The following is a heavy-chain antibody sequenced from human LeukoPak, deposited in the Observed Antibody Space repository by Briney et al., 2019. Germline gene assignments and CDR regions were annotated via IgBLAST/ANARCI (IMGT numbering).Heavy chain of an antibody. CDR1: GYTFTSYD. CDR2: MNPNSGNT. V-gene: IGHV1-8*01. J-gene: IGHJ4*02. D-gene: IGHD2-2*01. Sequence: ASVKVSCKASGYTFTSYDINWVRRATGQGLEWMGWMNPNSGNTGYAQKFQGRVSMTRNTSISTAYMELSSLRSEDTAVYYCARGRLWYQLPTDWGQGTLVTVSS. CDR3: ARGRLWYQLPTD.